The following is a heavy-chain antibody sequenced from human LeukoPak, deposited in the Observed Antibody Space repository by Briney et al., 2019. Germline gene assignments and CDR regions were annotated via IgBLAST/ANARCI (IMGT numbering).Heavy chain of an antibody. Sequence: SVKVSCKASGYTFTSYAISWVRQAPGQGLEWMGRIIPILGIANYAQKFQGRVTITADKSTSTAYMELSSLRSEDTAVYYCAGRIVGAPEWAFDIWGQGTMVTVSS. J-gene: IGHJ3*02. D-gene: IGHD1-26*01. CDR2: IIPILGIA. V-gene: IGHV1-69*04. CDR3: AGRIVGAPEWAFDI. CDR1: GYTFTSYA.